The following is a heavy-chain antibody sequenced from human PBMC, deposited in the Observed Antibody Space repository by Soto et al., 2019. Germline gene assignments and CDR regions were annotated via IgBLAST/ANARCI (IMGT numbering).Heavy chain of an antibody. CDR2: IWYDGSVK. V-gene: IGHV3-33*01. D-gene: IGHD2-21*01. Sequence: GWSLRLSCAASVFTFGTYGMHWCRQAPGKGLEWVAGIWYDGSVKTYADSVKGRFSISRDNSQNTVYLQMNTLRAGDTAVYYCARADCGGQCPCDYWGQGTLVTVS. CDR3: ARADCGGQCPCDY. J-gene: IGHJ4*02. CDR1: VFTFGTYG.